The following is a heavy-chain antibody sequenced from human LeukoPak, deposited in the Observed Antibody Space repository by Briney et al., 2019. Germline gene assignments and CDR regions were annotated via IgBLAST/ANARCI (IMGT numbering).Heavy chain of an antibody. J-gene: IGHJ4*02. CDR1: GYTFPSYD. D-gene: IGHD3-3*02. Sequence: SVKVSCKASGYTFPSYDIIWVRQAPGQGLEWMGRIIPILGIANYAQKFQGRVTITADKSTSTAYMELSSLRSEDTAVYYCAEFSNPLTRETGWGQGTLVTVSS. CDR2: IIPILGIA. CDR3: AEFSNPLTRETG. V-gene: IGHV1-69*04.